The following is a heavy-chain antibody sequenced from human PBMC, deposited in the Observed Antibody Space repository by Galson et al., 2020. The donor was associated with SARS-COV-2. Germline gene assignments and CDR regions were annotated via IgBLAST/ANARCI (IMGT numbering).Heavy chain of an antibody. CDR3: ARTAIAAPGDY. CDR2: INSDGSTT. D-gene: IGHD6-13*01. Sequence: GGSLRLSCAASGFIFSSNWMHWVRQAPEKGLVWVSRINSDGSTTTYADSVKGRFTISRDNAKNTLYLQMNSLRAEDTAVYYCARTAIAAPGDYWGQGTLVTVSS. V-gene: IGHV3-74*01. CDR1: GFIFSSNW. J-gene: IGHJ4*02.